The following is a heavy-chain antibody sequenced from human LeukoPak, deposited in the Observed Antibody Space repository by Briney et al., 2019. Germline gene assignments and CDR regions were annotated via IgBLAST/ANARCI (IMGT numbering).Heavy chain of an antibody. V-gene: IGHV4-34*01. CDR3: AREAAAGYFDY. D-gene: IGHD6-13*01. Sequence: SETLSLTCAVYGGSFSGYYWSWIRQPPGKGLEWIGEINHSGSTNYNPSLKSRVTISVDTSKNQFSLKLSSVTAADTAAYYCAREAAAGYFDYWGQGTLVTASS. CDR2: INHSGST. J-gene: IGHJ4*02. CDR1: GGSFSGYY.